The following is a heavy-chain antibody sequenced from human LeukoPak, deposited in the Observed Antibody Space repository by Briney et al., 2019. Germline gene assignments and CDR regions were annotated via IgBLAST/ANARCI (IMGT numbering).Heavy chain of an antibody. CDR2: ISSDPSHT. V-gene: IGHV3-21*04. Sequence: GGSLRLSCVASGFPFSSVGMNWVRQAPGKGLEWVSYISSDPSHTYYADSVRGRFTISRDNAKNSLYLQMNSLRAEDTAVYYCAKDHSTLGFDYWGQGTLVTVSS. CDR3: AKDHSTLGFDY. D-gene: IGHD2-2*01. J-gene: IGHJ4*02. CDR1: GFPFSSVG.